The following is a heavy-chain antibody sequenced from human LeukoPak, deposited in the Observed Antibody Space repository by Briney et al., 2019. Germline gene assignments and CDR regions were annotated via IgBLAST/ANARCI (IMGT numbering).Heavy chain of an antibody. CDR2: ISSYGVST. D-gene: IGHD1-26*01. CDR1: GFTFSSYA. J-gene: IGHJ4*02. CDR3: ARGDSGSHLDY. Sequence: GGALRLSCAASGFTFSSYAMHWVRQAPGKGLEYVSAISSYGVSTYYANSVKGRFTISRDNSKNTLYLQMGSLRPEDMAVYYCARGDSGSHLDYCGQGTLVTVSS. V-gene: IGHV3-64*01.